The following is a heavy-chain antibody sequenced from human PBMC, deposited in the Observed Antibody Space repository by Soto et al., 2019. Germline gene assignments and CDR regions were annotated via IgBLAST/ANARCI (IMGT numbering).Heavy chain of an antibody. J-gene: IGHJ4*02. CDR2: ISGGSDNT. CDR1: GFTIGNSA. CDR3: AKGPTAGR. Sequence: EVQLSESGGGLVQPGGSLRLSCAASGFTIGNSAMNWVRQAPGKGLEWVSVISGGSDNTYYADSVKGRFTISRDSSKSTLYLQMNSLRAEDTAIYYCAKGPTAGRWGQGTLVTVSS. V-gene: IGHV3-23*01.